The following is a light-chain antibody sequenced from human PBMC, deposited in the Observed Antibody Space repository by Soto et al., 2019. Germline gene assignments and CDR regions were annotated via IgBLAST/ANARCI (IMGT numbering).Light chain of an antibody. CDR3: SSYSGNNNFEV. Sequence: QSALTQPPSASGSPGQSVTISCTGTSSDVGGYDYVSWYQHHPGKAPKLMIFEVNKRPSGVPDRFSGSKSGNTASLTVSGLLAEDEADYYCSSYSGNNNFEVFGTGNNHRP. CDR2: EVN. V-gene: IGLV2-8*01. CDR1: SSDVGGYDY. J-gene: IGLJ1*01.